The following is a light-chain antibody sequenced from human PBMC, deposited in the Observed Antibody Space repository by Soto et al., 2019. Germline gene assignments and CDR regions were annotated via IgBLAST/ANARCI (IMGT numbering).Light chain of an antibody. J-gene: IGKJ4*01. CDR3: QKYNGAPFT. Sequence: DIQMTQSPSSLSASVGDRVTITCRASQGISNYVAWYQQKPGKVHKLLIHDASTLQSGVSSRFSGSGAGTDFTLTISSRQPEDVATYYCQKYNGAPFTFGGGTKVEIK. CDR2: DAS. CDR1: QGISNY. V-gene: IGKV1-27*01.